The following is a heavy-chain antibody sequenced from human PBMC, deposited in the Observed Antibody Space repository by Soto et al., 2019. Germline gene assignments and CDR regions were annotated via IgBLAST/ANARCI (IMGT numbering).Heavy chain of an antibody. J-gene: IGHJ4*02. V-gene: IGHV4-30-4*01. CDR2: IYDSGST. CDR3: ARAQGSGFLVS. Sequence: QVQLQESGPGLVKPSQTLSLTCTFSGGSISSGDYSWSWIRQPPGKGLEWIGYIYDSGSTYYNPSLKSRVTISVDTSKNQFSLKLSSVTAADTAVYYCARAQGSGFLVSWGQGTLVTVSS. D-gene: IGHD3-10*01. CDR1: GGSISSGDYS.